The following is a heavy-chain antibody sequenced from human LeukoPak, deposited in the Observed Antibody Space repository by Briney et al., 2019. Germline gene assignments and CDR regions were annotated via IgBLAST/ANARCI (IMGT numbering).Heavy chain of an antibody. D-gene: IGHD6-13*01. Sequence: SETLSLTCTVSGGSISSYYWSWIGQPPGKGLEWIGYIYYSGSTNYNPSLKSRVTISVDTSKNQFSLKLSSVTAADTAVYYCAREGRGAAAGTLSWGQGTLVTVSS. J-gene: IGHJ5*02. CDR3: AREGRGAAAGTLS. V-gene: IGHV4-59*01. CDR1: GGSISSYY. CDR2: IYYSGST.